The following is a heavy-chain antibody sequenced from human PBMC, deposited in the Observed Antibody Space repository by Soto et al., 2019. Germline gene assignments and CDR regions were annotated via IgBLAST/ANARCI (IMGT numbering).Heavy chain of an antibody. CDR1: GGTFSSYS. CDR3: AIAAGYSSTWLDD. J-gene: IGHJ5*02. Sequence: QVQLVQSGAEVKKPGSSVKVSCKASGGTFSSYSPNWVRQAPGQGLEWMGRIIPILGITNYAQKFQGRVTITADKSTSTAYMELSSLRSVDTAVYYCAIAAGYSSTWLDDWGQGTLVTVSS. D-gene: IGHD6-13*01. V-gene: IGHV1-69*02. CDR2: IIPILGIT.